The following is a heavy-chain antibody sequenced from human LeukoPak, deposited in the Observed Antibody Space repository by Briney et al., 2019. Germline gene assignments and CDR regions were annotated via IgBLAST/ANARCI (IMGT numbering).Heavy chain of an antibody. V-gene: IGHV3-74*01. D-gene: IGHD3-22*01. CDR1: GFTFSNHW. CDR2: INSDGSGA. Sequence: GGSLRLSCAASGFTFSNHWMHWVRQAPGKGLIWVSRINSDGSGATYADSVKGRFTISRDNAKNTLYLQMNSLRAEDTAVYYCARGDYYDSSGYNYYYYYMDVWGKGTTVTVSS. J-gene: IGHJ6*03. CDR3: ARGDYYDSSGYNYYYYYMDV.